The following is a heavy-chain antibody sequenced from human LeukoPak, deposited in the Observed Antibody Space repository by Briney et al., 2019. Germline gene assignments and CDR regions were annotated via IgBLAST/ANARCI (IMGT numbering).Heavy chain of an antibody. CDR1: GYSFTRNW. J-gene: IGHJ6*03. Sequence: GESLKISCKGSGYSFTRNWIGWVRQMPGKGLEWMGIIYPGDSDTRYSPSFQGQVTISVDKSISTAYLQWSSLKASDTAMYYCARHILSVAGNYYYYYMDVWGKGTTVTVSS. D-gene: IGHD6-19*01. CDR3: ARHILSVAGNYYYYYMDV. CDR2: IYPGDSDT. V-gene: IGHV5-51*01.